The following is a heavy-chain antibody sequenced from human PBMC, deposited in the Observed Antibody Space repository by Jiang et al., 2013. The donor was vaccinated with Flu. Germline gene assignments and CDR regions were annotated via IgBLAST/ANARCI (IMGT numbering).Heavy chain of an antibody. D-gene: IGHD1-26*01. Sequence: KPTQTLTLTCTFSGFSLSTSGMCVSWIRQPPGKALEWLARTDWDGDEYYSRSLRTRLTISKDTFKNQVVLRMTNMDPTDTATYYCARLRRGGYYEKWFDPWGQGTLVTVSS. CDR3: ARLRRGGYYEKWFDP. CDR1: GFSLSTSGMC. V-gene: IGHV2-70*11. J-gene: IGHJ5*02. CDR2: TDWDGDE.